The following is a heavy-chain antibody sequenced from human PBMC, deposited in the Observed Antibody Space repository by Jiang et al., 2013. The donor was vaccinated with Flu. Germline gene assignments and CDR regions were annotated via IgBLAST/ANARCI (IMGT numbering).Heavy chain of an antibody. CDR2: IYPGDSDT. J-gene: IGHJ5*02. CDR3: ARSRGSTVTRTNWFDP. Sequence: GAEVKKPGESLKISCKGSGYSFTSYWIGWVRQMPGKGLEWMGIIYPGDSDTRYSPSFQGRVTISADKSISTAYLQWSSLKASDTAVYYCARSRGSTVTRTNWFDPWGQGTLVTVSS. D-gene: IGHD4-17*01. V-gene: IGHV5-51*01. CDR1: GYSFTSYW.